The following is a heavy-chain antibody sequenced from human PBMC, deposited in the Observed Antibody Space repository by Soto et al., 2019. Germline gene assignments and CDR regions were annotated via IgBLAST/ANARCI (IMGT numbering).Heavy chain of an antibody. CDR1: GGSISSGGYY. D-gene: IGHD1-1*01. Sequence: QVQLQESGPGLVKPSQTLSLTCTVSGGSISSGGYYWSWIRQHPGKGLEWMGYIYYSGSTYYNPSPKIRVKISVDTSKTQFSLKLSSVSAADTAVYYCARDGGFAGYFDYWGQGTLVTVSS. V-gene: IGHV4-31*03. CDR3: ARDGGFAGYFDY. J-gene: IGHJ4*02. CDR2: IYYSGST.